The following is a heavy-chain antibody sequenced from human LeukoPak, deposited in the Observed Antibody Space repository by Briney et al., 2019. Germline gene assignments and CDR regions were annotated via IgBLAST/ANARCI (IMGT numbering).Heavy chain of an antibody. CDR2: INHSGST. D-gene: IGHD6-19*01. V-gene: IGHV4-34*01. Sequence: SETLSLTCAVYGGSFSGYYWSWIRQPPGKGLEWIGEINHSGSTNYNPSLKSRVTISVDTSKNQFSLKPSSVTAADTAVYYCASTKYSSGYWGQGTLVTVSS. CDR1: GGSFSGYY. CDR3: ASTKYSSGY. J-gene: IGHJ4*02.